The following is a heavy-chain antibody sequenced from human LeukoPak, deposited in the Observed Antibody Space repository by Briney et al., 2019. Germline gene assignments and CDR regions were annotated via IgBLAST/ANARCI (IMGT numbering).Heavy chain of an antibody. CDR1: GFTFSNYW. CDR3: AGDPFAFGTAAYLGETIFDI. CDR2: INSDGINT. J-gene: IGHJ3*02. V-gene: IGHV3-74*01. D-gene: IGHD3-16*01. Sequence: PGGSLRLSCAASGFTFSNYWMHWVRQAPGKGLVWVSRINSDGINTSYADSVKGRFTISRDNAKNTLNLQMNSLRAEDTAVYYCAGDPFAFGTAAYLGETIFDIWGQGTMVTVSS.